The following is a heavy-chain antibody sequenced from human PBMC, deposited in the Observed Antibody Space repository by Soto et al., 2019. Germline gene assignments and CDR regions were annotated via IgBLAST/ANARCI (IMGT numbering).Heavy chain of an antibody. CDR1: GVTFNNSA. Sequence: PGGCLRLSCAASGVTFNNSAMTWVRQAPGQGLEWVASISENGGSRGGTYYADSVKGRFTISRDNSKNTLYLQVDSLTGADTAVYYCASAKAVVIAPLGIWGQGALVTVSS. D-gene: IGHD2-21*01. CDR3: ASAKAVVIAPLGI. V-gene: IGHV3-23*01. CDR2: ISENGGSRGGT. J-gene: IGHJ3*02.